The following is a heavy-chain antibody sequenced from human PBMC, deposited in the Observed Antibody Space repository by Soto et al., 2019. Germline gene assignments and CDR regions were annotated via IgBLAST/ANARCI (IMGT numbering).Heavy chain of an antibody. CDR3: AKDVVVGATTGLGDYYYYYGMDV. CDR2: ISYDGSNK. D-gene: IGHD1-26*01. CDR1: GFTSSSYG. Sequence: GGSLRLSCAASGFTSSSYGMHWVRQAPGKGLEWVAVISYDGSNKYYADSVKGRFTISRDNSKNTLYLQMNSLRAEDTAVYYCAKDVVVGATTGLGDYYYYYGMDVWGQGTTVTVSS. J-gene: IGHJ6*02. V-gene: IGHV3-30*18.